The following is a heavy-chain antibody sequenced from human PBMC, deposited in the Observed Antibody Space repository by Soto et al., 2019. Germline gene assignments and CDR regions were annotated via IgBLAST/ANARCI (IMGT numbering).Heavy chain of an antibody. CDR3: AKDVVVGATTGLGDYYYYYGMDV. CDR2: ISYDGSNK. D-gene: IGHD1-26*01. CDR1: GFTSSSYG. Sequence: GGSLRLSCAASGFTSSSYGMHWVRQAPGKGLEWVAVISYDGSNKYYADSVKGRFTISRDNSKNTLYLQMNSLRAEDTAVYYCAKDVVVGATTGLGDYYYYYGMDVWGQGTTVTVSS. J-gene: IGHJ6*02. V-gene: IGHV3-30*18.